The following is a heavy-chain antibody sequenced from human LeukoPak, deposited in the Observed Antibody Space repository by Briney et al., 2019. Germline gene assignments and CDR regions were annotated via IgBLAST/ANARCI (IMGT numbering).Heavy chain of an antibody. D-gene: IGHD2-2*02. CDR1: GFIFSNGW. J-gene: IGHJ4*02. CDR2: IRSKTDGGTT. Sequence: TGGSLRLSCAASGFIFSNGWVSWVRQAPGKGLEWVGRIRSKTDGGTTDYVGTMKGRFTISRDESKNMLYLQINSLKTEDTAVYYCTIDYTGHWGQGTLVTVSS. CDR3: TIDYTGH. V-gene: IGHV3-15*01.